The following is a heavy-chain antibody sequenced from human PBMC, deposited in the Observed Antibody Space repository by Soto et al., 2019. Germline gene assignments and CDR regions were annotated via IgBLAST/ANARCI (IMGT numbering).Heavy chain of an antibody. CDR2: ISSNGGTT. CDR3: VSQYSSNWFFDY. Sequence: GGSLRLSCTTSGFTLSNSAMHWVRQAPGKGLEYVSAISSNGGTTYYADSVKGRFTISRDNYKNTLYLQMSSLTPEDTAVYYCVSQYSSNWFFDYWGQGTLVTVSS. D-gene: IGHD6-13*01. J-gene: IGHJ4*01. CDR1: GFTLSNSA. V-gene: IGHV3-64D*08.